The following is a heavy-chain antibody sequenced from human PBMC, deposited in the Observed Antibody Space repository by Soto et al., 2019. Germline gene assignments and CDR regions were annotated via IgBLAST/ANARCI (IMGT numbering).Heavy chain of an antibody. CDR1: GYTLTELS. Sequence: ASVKVSCKVSGYTLTELSMHWVRQAPGKGLEWMGGFDPEDGETIYAQKFQGRVTMTEDTSTDTAYMELSSLRSEDTAVYYCATLGFDNGLNWFDPWGQGTLVTVSS. J-gene: IGHJ5*02. D-gene: IGHD3-9*01. V-gene: IGHV1-24*01. CDR3: ATLGFDNGLNWFDP. CDR2: FDPEDGET.